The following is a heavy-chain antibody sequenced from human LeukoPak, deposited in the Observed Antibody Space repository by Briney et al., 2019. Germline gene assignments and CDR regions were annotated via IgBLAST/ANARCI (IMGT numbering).Heavy chain of an antibody. D-gene: IGHD6-19*01. CDR1: GFTFSNHG. CDR2: ISPSGDIT. Sequence: GGSLRLSCAASGFTFSNHGMNWVRQAPGKGLEWVSGISPSGDITYYADSVKGRFTISRDNAKNSLYLQMNSLRAEDTAVYYCATSGWAKSGYFDYWGQGTLVTVSS. J-gene: IGHJ4*02. V-gene: IGHV3-23*01. CDR3: ATSGWAKSGYFDY.